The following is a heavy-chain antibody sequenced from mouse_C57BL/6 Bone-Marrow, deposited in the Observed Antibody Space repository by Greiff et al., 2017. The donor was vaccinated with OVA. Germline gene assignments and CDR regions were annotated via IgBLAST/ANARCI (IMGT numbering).Heavy chain of an antibody. CDR3: AREETTAPKYFDV. V-gene: IGHV1-61*01. CDR2: IYPSDSET. Sequence: QVQLQQPGAELVRPGSSVKLSCKASGYTFTSYWMDWVKQRPGQGLEWIGNIYPSDSETHYNQKFKDKATLTVDKSSSTAYMQLSSLTSEDSAVYYCAREETTAPKYFDVWGTGTTVTVSS. D-gene: IGHD1-2*01. J-gene: IGHJ1*03. CDR1: GYTFTSYW.